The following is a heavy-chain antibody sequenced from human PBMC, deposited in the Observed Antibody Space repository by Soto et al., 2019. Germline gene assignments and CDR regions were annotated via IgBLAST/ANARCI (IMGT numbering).Heavy chain of an antibody. CDR3: ARGGLFYGPYFDY. CDR1: GFTFSSYA. CDR2: ISYDGSNK. J-gene: IGHJ4*02. Sequence: GGSLRLSCAASGFTFSSYAMHWVRQAPGKGLEWVAVISYDGSNKYYADSVKGRFTISRDNSKNTLYLQMNSLRAEDTAVYYCARGGLFYGPYFDYWGQGTLVTVSS. V-gene: IGHV3-30-3*01. D-gene: IGHD4-17*01.